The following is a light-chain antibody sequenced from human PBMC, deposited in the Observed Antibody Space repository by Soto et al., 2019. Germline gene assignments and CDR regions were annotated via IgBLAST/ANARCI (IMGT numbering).Light chain of an antibody. CDR2: EVS. CDR3: SSYGGRYNYV. J-gene: IGLJ1*01. Sequence: LTQPPSAAGSPGQSVTISCTGTSTDVGGYNYVSWYQQYPGKAPKLMIYEVSKRPSGVPDRFSGSKSGNTASLTVSGLQAEDEADYCCSSYGGRYNYVFGTGTKVTVL. V-gene: IGLV2-8*01. CDR1: STDVGGYNY.